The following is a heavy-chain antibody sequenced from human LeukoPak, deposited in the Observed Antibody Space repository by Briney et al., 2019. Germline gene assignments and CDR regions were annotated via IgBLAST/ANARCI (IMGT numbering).Heavy chain of an antibody. CDR2: INHSGST. CDR3: ARGPSGGYYVY. J-gene: IGHJ4*02. Sequence: SETLSLTCAVYGGSFSGYYWSWIRQPPGKGLEWIGEINHSGSTNYNPSLKSRVTISVDTSKNQFSLKLSSVTAADTAVYYCARGPSGGYYVYWGQGTLVTVSS. CDR1: GGSFSGYY. V-gene: IGHV4-34*01. D-gene: IGHD3-22*01.